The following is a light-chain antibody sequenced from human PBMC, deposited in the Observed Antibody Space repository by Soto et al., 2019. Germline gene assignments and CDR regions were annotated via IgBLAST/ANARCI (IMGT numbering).Light chain of an antibody. CDR3: QQYYSTPEGVT. CDR2: WAS. CDR1: QSVLYSSNNKNY. Sequence: DIVMTQSPDSLAVSLGERATINCKSSQSVLYSSNNKNYLAWYQQKPGQPPKLLIYWASTRESGVPDRFSGSGSGTDFTLTISSLHAEDVAVYYCQQYYSTPEGVTFGPGTKVDIK. V-gene: IGKV4-1*01. J-gene: IGKJ3*01.